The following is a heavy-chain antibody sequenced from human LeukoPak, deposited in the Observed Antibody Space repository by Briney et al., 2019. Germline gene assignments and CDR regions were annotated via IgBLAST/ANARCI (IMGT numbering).Heavy chain of an antibody. J-gene: IGHJ4*02. Sequence: GASVKVSCKASGYTFTGYYIHWVRQAPGQGLEWMGWINLNSGDTNYAQKFQGRVAMTRDTSISTAYMELSRLRSDDTAVYYCARGVLRDHFDYWGQGTPVIVSS. CDR1: GYTFTGYY. CDR2: INLNSGDT. D-gene: IGHD3-16*01. V-gene: IGHV1-2*02. CDR3: ARGVLRDHFDY.